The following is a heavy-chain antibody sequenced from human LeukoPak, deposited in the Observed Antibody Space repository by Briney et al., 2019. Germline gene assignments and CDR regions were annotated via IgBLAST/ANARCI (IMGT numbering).Heavy chain of an antibody. CDR3: ARDRYSGSYMNFQH. J-gene: IGHJ1*01. D-gene: IGHD1-26*01. CDR2: ISYDGSNK. V-gene: IGHV3-30-3*01. CDR1: GFTFSSYA. Sequence: PGGSLRLSCAASGFTFSSYAMHWVRQAPGKGLEWVAVISYDGSNKYYADSVKGRFTISRDNSKNTLYLQMNSLRAEDTAVYYCARDRYSGSYMNFQHWGQGTLVTVSS.